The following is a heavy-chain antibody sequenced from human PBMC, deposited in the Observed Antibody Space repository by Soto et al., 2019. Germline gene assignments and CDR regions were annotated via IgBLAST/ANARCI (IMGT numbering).Heavy chain of an antibody. V-gene: IGHV4-4*07. CDR3: VRDGTKTLRDWFDP. J-gene: IGHJ5*02. CDR2: IYATGTT. D-gene: IGHD1-1*01. Sequence: SETLSLTCTVSGASISGYYWSWIRKSAGKGLEWIGRIYATGTTDYNPSLKSRVMMSVDTSKKQFSLRLRSVTAADTAVYYCVRDGTKTLRDWFDPWGQG. CDR1: GASISGYY.